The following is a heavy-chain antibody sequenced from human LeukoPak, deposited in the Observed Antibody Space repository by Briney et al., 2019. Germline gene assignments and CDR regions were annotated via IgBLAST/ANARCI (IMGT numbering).Heavy chain of an antibody. CDR2: ISGSGGRT. CDR1: GFTFSSDA. J-gene: IGHJ4*02. Sequence: GESLRLSCAASGFTFSSDAMSWVRQAPGTGLEWVSAISGSGGRTYYADSVKGRFTISRDKSKNTLYLQMNSLRAEDTAVYYCAQSDTRDYWGQGTLVTVSS. CDR3: AQSDTRDY. D-gene: IGHD3-9*01. V-gene: IGHV3-23*01.